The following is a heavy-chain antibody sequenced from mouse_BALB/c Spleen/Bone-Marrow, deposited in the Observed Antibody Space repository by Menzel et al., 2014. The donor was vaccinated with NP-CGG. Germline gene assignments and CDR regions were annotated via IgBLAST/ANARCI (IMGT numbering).Heavy chain of an antibody. CDR2: TNPTGGYT. Sequence: QVQLQQSAAELARPGASVKMSCKASGYTFTSNTIQWVKQRPGQGLEWIGYTNPTGGYTDYNQKFKDKTTLTADKSSSTAYMQLSSLTSEDSAVYYCAREATYYAYFDYWGQGTILTVSS. CDR3: AREATYYAYFDY. CDR1: GYTFTSNT. J-gene: IGHJ2*01. V-gene: IGHV1-4*02. D-gene: IGHD1-1*01.